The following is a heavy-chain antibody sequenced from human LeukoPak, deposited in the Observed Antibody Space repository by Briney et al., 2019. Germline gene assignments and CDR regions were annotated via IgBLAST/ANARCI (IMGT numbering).Heavy chain of an antibody. CDR1: GGSISSYY. J-gene: IGHJ2*01. CDR2: IYYSGST. D-gene: IGHD5-12*01. V-gene: IGHV4-59*01. Sequence: SETLSLTCAVSGGSISSYYWSWIRQPPGKGLEWIGYIYYSGSTNYNPSLKSRVTISVDTSKNQFSLKLSSVTAADTAVYYCARVASGYAFQTWYFDPWGRGTLVTVSS. CDR3: ARVASGYAFQTWYFDP.